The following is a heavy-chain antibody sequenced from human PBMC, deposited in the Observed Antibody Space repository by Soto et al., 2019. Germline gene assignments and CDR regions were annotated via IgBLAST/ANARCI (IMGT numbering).Heavy chain of an antibody. D-gene: IGHD3-9*01. V-gene: IGHV1-69*13. CDR1: GYTFTSYG. CDR2: IIPIFGTA. CDR3: ARDYDILTGPRDY. Sequence: SVKVSCKASGYTFTSYGISWVRQAPGQGLEWMGGIIPIFGTANYAQKFQGRVTITADESTSTAYMELSSLRSEDTAVYYCARDYDILTGPRDYWGQGTLVTVSS. J-gene: IGHJ4*02.